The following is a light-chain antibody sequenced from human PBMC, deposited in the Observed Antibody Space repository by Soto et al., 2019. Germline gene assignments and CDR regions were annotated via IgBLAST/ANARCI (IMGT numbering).Light chain of an antibody. J-gene: IGKJ1*01. CDR3: QKYTTAPWA. Sequence: DFQMTQSPSSLSASVGDRVIITCRASQEINNYLAWYQQKPGRAPNLLIYAASTLQSGVPSRFSGSGSGTDFTLTISSLQPEDVATYYYQKYTTAPWAFGQGTKVEIK. CDR1: QEINNY. V-gene: IGKV1-27*01. CDR2: AAS.